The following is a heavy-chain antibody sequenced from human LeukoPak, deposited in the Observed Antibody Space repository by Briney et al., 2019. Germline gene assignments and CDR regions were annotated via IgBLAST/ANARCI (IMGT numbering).Heavy chain of an antibody. J-gene: IGHJ6*02. V-gene: IGHV1-18*01. Sequence: ASVKVSCKASGYTFTSYGISWVRQAPGQGLEWMGWISAYNGNTNYAQKLQGRVTMTTDTSTSTAYMELRSLRSDDTAVYYCARTYLRGSPYYYYYYGMDVWGQGTTVTVPS. CDR3: ARTYLRGSPYYYYYYGMDV. CDR2: ISAYNGNT. D-gene: IGHD2/OR15-2a*01. CDR1: GYTFTSYG.